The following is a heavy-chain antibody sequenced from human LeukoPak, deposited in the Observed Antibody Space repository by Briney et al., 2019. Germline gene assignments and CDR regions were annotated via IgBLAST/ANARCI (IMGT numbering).Heavy chain of an antibody. J-gene: IGHJ3*02. Sequence: GVLRLSCAASGFTVSTNYMSWVRQAPGKGLEWVSLIYSGGITQYAESVKGRFTISRDNSKNTLYLQMTSLRAEDTAVYHCARDGYYDSSGYRKHDGFDIWGQGTLVTVSS. CDR1: GFTVSTNY. CDR3: ARDGYYDSSGYRKHDGFDI. CDR2: IYSGGIT. V-gene: IGHV3-66*01. D-gene: IGHD3-22*01.